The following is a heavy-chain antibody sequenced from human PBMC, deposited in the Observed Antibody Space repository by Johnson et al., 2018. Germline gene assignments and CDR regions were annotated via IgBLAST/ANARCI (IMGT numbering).Heavy chain of an antibody. V-gene: IGHV3-49*04. J-gene: IGHJ6*02. D-gene: IGHD3-3*01. CDR1: GLTFGDYG. CDR2: IRGKAYGETT. CDR3: SVLRFLEWLPHPGYGMDG. Sequence: VQLVQSGGGLVQPGRSLRLSCSASGLTFGDYGFNWVRQAPGKGLEWVGFIRGKAYGETTRYAASVRGRFTISRDDSKSIAYLQMNSLKTEDTAMYYCSVLRFLEWLPHPGYGMDGWGQGTTVTVSS.